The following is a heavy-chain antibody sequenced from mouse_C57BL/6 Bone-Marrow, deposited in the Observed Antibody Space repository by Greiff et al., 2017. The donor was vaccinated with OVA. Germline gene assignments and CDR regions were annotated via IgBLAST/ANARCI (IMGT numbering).Heavy chain of an antibody. CDR2: IWRGGST. Sequence: VQRVESGPGLVQPSQSLSITCTVSGFSLTSYGVHWVRQSPGKGLEWLGVIWRGGSTDYNAAFMSRLSITKDNSKSQVFFKMNSLQADDTAIYYGANSYYSNYAWFAYWGQGTGVTVSA. CDR1: GFSLTSYG. V-gene: IGHV2-5*01. CDR3: ANSYYSNYAWFAY. D-gene: IGHD2-5*01. J-gene: IGHJ3*01.